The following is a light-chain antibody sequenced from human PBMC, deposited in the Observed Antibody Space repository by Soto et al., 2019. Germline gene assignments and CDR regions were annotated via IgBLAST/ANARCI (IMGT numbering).Light chain of an antibody. CDR1: QSISTY. CDR3: QQLFMYPPT. Sequence: DIQLTQSPASLSASVGDRVTITCRASQSISTYLNWYQQKPGKAPKVLIYVASNLQSGVPSRFSGSGSGTDFTLTINNLQPEDFATYYCQQLFMYPPTFGPGTKVDIK. CDR2: VAS. V-gene: IGKV1-39*01. J-gene: IGKJ3*01.